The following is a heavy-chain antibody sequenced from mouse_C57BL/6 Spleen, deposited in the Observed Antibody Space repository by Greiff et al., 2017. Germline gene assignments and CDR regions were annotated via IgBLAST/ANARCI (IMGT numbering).Heavy chain of an antibody. J-gene: IGHJ2*01. CDR1: GYTFTSYW. Sequence: VQLQQPGAELVKPGASVKLSCTASGYTFTSYWMHWVKQRPGRGLEWIGRINPNSGGTKYNEKFKSKATVTVDKTSSPAYIKLRSLTSEDSAVYYGARGSGSSSDYGGWGHGLTVTV. V-gene: IGHV1-72*01. CDR2: INPNSGGT. CDR3: ARGSGSSSDYGG. D-gene: IGHD1-1*01.